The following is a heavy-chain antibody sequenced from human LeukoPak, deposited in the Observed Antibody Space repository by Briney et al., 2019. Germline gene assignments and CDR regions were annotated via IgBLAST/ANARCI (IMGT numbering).Heavy chain of an antibody. V-gene: IGHV3-30*02. CDR3: AKSPIPAPGYYYMDV. CDR1: GFTFSHFG. D-gene: IGHD2-2*01. J-gene: IGHJ6*03. CDR2: IQYDGGNE. Sequence: GGSLRLSCAASGFTFSHFGMHWVRQAPGKGLAWVAFIQYDGGNEYYTDSVKGRFTISRDNSRNTLYLQMNSLRPEDTAMYYCAKSPIPAPGYYYMDVWGKGTTVIVSS.